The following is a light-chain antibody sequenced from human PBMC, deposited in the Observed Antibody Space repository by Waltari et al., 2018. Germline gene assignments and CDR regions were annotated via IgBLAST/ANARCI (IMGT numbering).Light chain of an antibody. J-gene: IGLJ2*01. CDR3: MIWHINAVV. CDR2: YRSDSDK. Sequence: QAVLTQPSSLSASPGTSASLPCTLRSDINVDTSSISWYQQKPGSPPQYLLRYRSDSDKHQDSRVPRRFSGSKDASANAGILLISGLQSEDEADYYCMIWHINAVVFGGGTTLTVL. V-gene: IGLV5-45*03. CDR1: SDINVDTSS.